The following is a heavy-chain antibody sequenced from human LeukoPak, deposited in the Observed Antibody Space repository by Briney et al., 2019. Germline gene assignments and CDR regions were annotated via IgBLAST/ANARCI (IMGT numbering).Heavy chain of an antibody. J-gene: IGHJ3*02. CDR2: IRYDGSNK. V-gene: IGHV3-33*08. Sequence: PGRSLRLSCAASGFTFSSYGMHWVRQAPGKGLEWVASIRYDGSNKYYADSVKGRFTISRDNSKNSLYLQMNSLRAEDTAVYYCARDAFGGVIAIPVSDAFDIWGQGTMVTVSS. CDR3: ARDAFGGVIAIPVSDAFDI. CDR1: GFTFSSYG. D-gene: IGHD3-16*02.